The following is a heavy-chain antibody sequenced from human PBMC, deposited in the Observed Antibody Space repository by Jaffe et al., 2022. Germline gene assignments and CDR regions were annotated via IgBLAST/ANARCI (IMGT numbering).Heavy chain of an antibody. D-gene: IGHD3-9*01. Sequence: QVQLVESGGGVVQPGGSLRLSCAASGFTFSSYGMHWVRQAPGKGLEWVAFIRYDGSNKYYADSVKGRFTISRDNSKNTLYLQMNSLRAEDTAVYYCAKEMAYYDILTAFDYWGQGTLVTVSS. J-gene: IGHJ4*02. V-gene: IGHV3-30*02. CDR1: GFTFSSYG. CDR3: AKEMAYYDILTAFDY. CDR2: IRYDGSNK.